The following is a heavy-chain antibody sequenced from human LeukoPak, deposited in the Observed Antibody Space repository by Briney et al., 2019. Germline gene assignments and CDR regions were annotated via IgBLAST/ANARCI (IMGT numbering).Heavy chain of an antibody. V-gene: IGHV1-8*02. CDR2: MNPNNNNT. J-gene: IGHJ4*02. CDR1: GYSFTSFD. D-gene: IGHD6-19*01. Sequence: ASVKVSCKASGYSFTSFDINWVRQATGQGLEWMRWMNPNNNNTVYAQKLQGRVSMTRNTSISTAYMELSSLRSEDTAVYYCARGQGARGAVAHDYWGQGTLVTVSS. CDR3: ARGQGARGAVAHDY.